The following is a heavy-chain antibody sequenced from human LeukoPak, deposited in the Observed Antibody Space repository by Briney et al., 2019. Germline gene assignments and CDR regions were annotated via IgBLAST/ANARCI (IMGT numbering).Heavy chain of an antibody. J-gene: IGHJ5*02. CDR3: AKDPSGYCSGGSCYSDWFDP. Sequence: GGSLRLSCAASGFTFSSYGMHWVRQALGKGLEWVAVISYDGNSKYYVDSVKGRFTIARDNSKNTLYLQMNSLRAEDTAVYYCAKDPSGYCSGGSCYSDWFDPWGQGTLVTVSS. D-gene: IGHD2-15*01. V-gene: IGHV3-33*05. CDR2: ISYDGNSK. CDR1: GFTFSSYG.